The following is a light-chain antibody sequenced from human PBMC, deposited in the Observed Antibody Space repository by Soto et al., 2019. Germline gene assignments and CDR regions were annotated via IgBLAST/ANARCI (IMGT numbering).Light chain of an antibody. J-gene: IGLJ1*01. V-gene: IGLV1-40*01. CDR2: GTI. CDR1: RSDIGAGYD. CDR3: GTWDSSLGVFV. Sequence: QSVLTQPPSVSGAPGQRVTISCTGSRSDIGAGYDVHWYQQLPGTAPKLLIYGTINRPSGVPDRFSGSKSGTSASLAITGLQAEDEADYYCGTWDSSLGVFVFGTGTKVTVL.